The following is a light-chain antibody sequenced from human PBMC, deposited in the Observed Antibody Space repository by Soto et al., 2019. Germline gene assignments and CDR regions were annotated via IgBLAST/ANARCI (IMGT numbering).Light chain of an antibody. CDR3: QQYGGWPQT. CDR1: HSIGNN. J-gene: IGKJ1*01. Sequence: EIVMTQSPATLSVSPGERATLSCRASHSIGNNLAWYHQKPGQAPRLLIYGTSNRATGIPSRFSGSESGTEFTLIISSLQSEDFAVYYCQQYGGWPQTFGQGTKVDIK. V-gene: IGKV3D-15*01. CDR2: GTS.